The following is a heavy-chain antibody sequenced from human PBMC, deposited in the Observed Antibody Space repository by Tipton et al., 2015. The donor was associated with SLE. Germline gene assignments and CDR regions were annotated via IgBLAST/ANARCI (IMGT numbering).Heavy chain of an antibody. CDR2: INNDGTTT. V-gene: IGHV3-74*01. J-gene: IGHJ4*02. CDR1: GFTFSSYW. CDR3: VKEGGGDLQLDY. D-gene: IGHD3-16*01. Sequence: SLRLSCAASGFTFSSYWMHWVRQAPGKGLVCVSRINNDGTTTTYADSVKGRFTISRDNAKNTLYLQMNSLRVEDTAVYYCVKEGGGDLQLDYWGQGTLVTVSS.